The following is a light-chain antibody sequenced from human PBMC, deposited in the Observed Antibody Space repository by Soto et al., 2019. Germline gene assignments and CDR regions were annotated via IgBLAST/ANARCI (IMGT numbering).Light chain of an antibody. CDR1: QSVSSY. V-gene: IGKV3-20*01. J-gene: IGKJ5*01. CDR2: GAS. CDR3: QEYENTPGT. Sequence: EIVMTQSPGTLSLSPGARATLSCRASQSVSSYLAWYQQRPGQAPRLLMYGASSRAAGIPDRFSGSGSGTDFTLDISRLEPEDFAVYYCQEYENTPGTFGRGTRLEI.